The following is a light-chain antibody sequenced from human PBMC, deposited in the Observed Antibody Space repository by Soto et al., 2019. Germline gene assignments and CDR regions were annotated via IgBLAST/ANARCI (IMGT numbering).Light chain of an antibody. CDR1: QDISSW. J-gene: IGKJ4*01. Sequence: DIQMTQSPSSVSASVGDRVIITCRASQDISSWLAWYQQKAGEAPKLLIFAASRLHSSVPARFSGSVSGTDFTLTITNLQRKDFATYYCQQDDSFPLTFGGGTKVEIK. V-gene: IGKV1D-12*01. CDR2: AAS. CDR3: QQDDSFPLT.